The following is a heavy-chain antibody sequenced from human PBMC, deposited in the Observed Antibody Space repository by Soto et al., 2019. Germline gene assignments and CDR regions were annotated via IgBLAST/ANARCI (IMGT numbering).Heavy chain of an antibody. D-gene: IGHD6-13*01. CDR1: GNTFNKYA. CDR2: INAGNGNT. CDR3: SRDLRIAAAGTGY. Sequence: ASVKVSLKASGNTFNKYAMHWGRQAPGQRLEWMGWINAGNGNTKYSQKFQGRVTITRDTSASTAYMELSSLRSEDTAVYYCSRDLRIAAAGTGYRAQRTLVTVSS. J-gene: IGHJ4*02. V-gene: IGHV1-3*01.